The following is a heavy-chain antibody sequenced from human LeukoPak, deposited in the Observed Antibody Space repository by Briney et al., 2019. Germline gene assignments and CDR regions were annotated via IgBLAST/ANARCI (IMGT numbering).Heavy chain of an antibody. CDR2: IYHSGST. Sequence: SQTLSLTCTVSGGSISSGGYYWSWIRQPPGEGLEWIGYIYHSGSTYYNPSLKSRVTISVDRSKNQFSLKLSSVTAADTAVYYCARAGGRVVPAAIPFDYWGQGTLVTVSS. D-gene: IGHD2-2*01. J-gene: IGHJ4*02. V-gene: IGHV4-30-2*01. CDR3: ARAGGRVVPAAIPFDY. CDR1: GGSISSGGYY.